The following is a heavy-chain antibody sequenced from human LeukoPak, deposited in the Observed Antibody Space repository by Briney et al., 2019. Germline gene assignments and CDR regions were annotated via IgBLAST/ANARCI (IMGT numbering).Heavy chain of an antibody. CDR2: ISGSGGST. CDR3: AKGAHDYGDYLDYYYYYYMDV. D-gene: IGHD4-17*01. Sequence: GGSLRLSCAASGFTFSSYAMHWVRQAPGKGLEWVSAISGSGGSTYYADSVKGRFTISRDNSKNTLYLQMNSLRAEDTAVYYCAKGAHDYGDYLDYYYYYYMDVWGKGTTVTVSS. J-gene: IGHJ6*03. CDR1: GFTFSSYA. V-gene: IGHV3-23*01.